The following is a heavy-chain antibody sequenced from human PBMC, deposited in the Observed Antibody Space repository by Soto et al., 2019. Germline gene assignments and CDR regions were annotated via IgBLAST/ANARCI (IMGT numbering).Heavy chain of an antibody. V-gene: IGHV1-18*01. CDR3: ARALGYSGYAGMDV. CDR1: GYTFTIYG. Sequence: QVQLGQSGGEVKKPGASVKVSCKASGYTFTIYGINWVRQAPGQGLEWMGWISPDNGNTNYAKKLQGRVTMTADTSTSTAYMELRSLRSDGTAGDYCARALGYSGYAGMDVWGQGTTVTVSS. J-gene: IGHJ6*02. CDR2: ISPDNGNT. D-gene: IGHD5-12*01.